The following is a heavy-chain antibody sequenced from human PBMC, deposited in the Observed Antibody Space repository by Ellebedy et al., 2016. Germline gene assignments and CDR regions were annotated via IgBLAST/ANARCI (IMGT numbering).Heavy chain of an antibody. V-gene: IGHV3-21*06. J-gene: IGHJ4*02. Sequence: GESLKISXAASGFPFSSYDMNWVRQTPGRGLEWVSSITSRSSYIYYADSVRGRFTISRDNAKNSLYLDMTSLRADDTGLYYRARDLRAGYGNLDSWGQGTLVTVSS. CDR1: GFPFSSYD. CDR3: ARDLRAGYGNLDS. CDR2: ITSRSSYI. D-gene: IGHD5-12*01.